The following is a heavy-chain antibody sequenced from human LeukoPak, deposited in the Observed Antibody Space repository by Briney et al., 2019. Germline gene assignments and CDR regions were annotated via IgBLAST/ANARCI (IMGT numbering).Heavy chain of an antibody. CDR3: ARGGLGGYGAYDY. J-gene: IGHJ4*02. D-gene: IGHD5-12*01. Sequence: PGGSLRLSCAASGFTFSDYYMSWIRQAPGKGLEWIAYISSSSSTITHADSVKGRFTISRYNGEKSLYLQMKSLRVEDTAVYYCARGGLGGYGAYDYWGQGVLVSVSS. CDR1: GFTFSDYY. V-gene: IGHV3-11*01. CDR2: ISSSSSTI.